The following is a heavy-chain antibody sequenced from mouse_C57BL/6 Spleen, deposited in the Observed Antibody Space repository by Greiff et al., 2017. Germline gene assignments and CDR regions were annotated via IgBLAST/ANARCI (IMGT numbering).Heavy chain of an antibody. CDR1: GYTFTDYY. J-gene: IGHJ4*01. CDR3: ARGGKGDAMDY. CDR2: INPNTGGT. Sequence: EVQLQQSGPELVKPGASVKISCKASGYTFTDYYMNWVKQSHGKSLEWIGDINPNTGGTSYNQKFKGKATLTVDKSSSTAYMELRSLTSEDSAVYYCARGGKGDAMDYWGQGTSVTVSS. V-gene: IGHV1-26*01.